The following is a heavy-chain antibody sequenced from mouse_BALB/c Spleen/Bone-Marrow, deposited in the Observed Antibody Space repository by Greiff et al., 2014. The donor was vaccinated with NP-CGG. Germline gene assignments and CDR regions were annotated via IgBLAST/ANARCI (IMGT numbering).Heavy chain of an antibody. CDR2: IDPANGNT. V-gene: IGHV14-3*02. CDR3: ARWFPLAY. D-gene: IGHD2-2*01. CDR1: GFNIKDTY. Sequence: EVQLQQSGAELVKPGASVKLSCTASGFNIKDTYMHWVKQRPEQGLEWIGRIDPANGNTKYDPKFQGKATITADTSSNTAYLQLRSLTSEDTAVYYCARWFPLAYWGQGTLVTVSA. J-gene: IGHJ3*01.